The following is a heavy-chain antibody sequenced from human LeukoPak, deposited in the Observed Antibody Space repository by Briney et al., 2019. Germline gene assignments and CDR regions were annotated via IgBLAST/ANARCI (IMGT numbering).Heavy chain of an antibody. Sequence: ASEPLSLTCTVSGGSISSSSYYWGWIRQPPGKGLEWIGSIYYSGSTYYNPSLKSRVTISVDTSKNQFSLKLSSVTAADTAVYYCARHVPPSSSWSYQVSWGSLYYYYGMDVWGQGTTVTVSS. CDR2: IYYSGST. CDR3: ARHVPPSSSWSYQVSWGSLYYYYGMDV. J-gene: IGHJ6*02. V-gene: IGHV4-39*01. CDR1: GGSISSSSYY. D-gene: IGHD6-13*01.